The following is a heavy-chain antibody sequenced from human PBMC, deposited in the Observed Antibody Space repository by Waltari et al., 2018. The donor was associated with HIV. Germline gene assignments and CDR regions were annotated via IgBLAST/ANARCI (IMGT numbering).Heavy chain of an antibody. J-gene: IGHJ4*02. V-gene: IGHV3-30*04. CDR2: ISYDGSDK. CDR3: AREGRFLKPFDY. Sequence: QVQLVESGGGVVQPGRSLRLSCAASGFTFSSDAMHWVRQAPGKGLEWVAIISYDGSDKYYADSVKGRFTISRDNSKNTLYLQMNSLRAEDTAVYYCAREGRFLKPFDYWGQGTLVTVSS. CDR1: GFTFSSDA. D-gene: IGHD3-3*01.